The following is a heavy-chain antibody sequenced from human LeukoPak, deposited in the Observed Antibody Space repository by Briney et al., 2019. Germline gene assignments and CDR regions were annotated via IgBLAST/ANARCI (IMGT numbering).Heavy chain of an antibody. V-gene: IGHV1-24*01. J-gene: IGHJ3*02. CDR1: GYTLTELS. CDR2: FDPEDGET. D-gene: IGHD2-2*01. Sequence: ASVKVSCKVSGYTLTELSMHWVRQAPGKGLEWMGGFDPEDGETIYAQKFQGRVTMTRHNSINTAYMELSSLRSEDTAVYYCARAMETVYCSSTSCHAASGAFVIWGQGTMVTVSS. CDR3: ARAMETVYCSSTSCHAASGAFVI.